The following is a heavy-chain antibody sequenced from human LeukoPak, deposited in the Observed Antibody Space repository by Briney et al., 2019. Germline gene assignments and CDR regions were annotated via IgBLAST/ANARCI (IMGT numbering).Heavy chain of an antibody. D-gene: IGHD3-22*01. J-gene: IGHJ4*02. CDR3: ASHPPNSGYRH. CDR1: GYTFTGYY. Sequence: ASVKVSCKASGYTFTGYYMHWVRQAPGQGLEWMGWINPNTGGTNYAQKFQGRVTLTRDTSISTVYMELSSLRSDDTAVYYCASHPPNSGYRHWGQGTLVTVSS. CDR2: INPNTGGT. V-gene: IGHV1-2*02.